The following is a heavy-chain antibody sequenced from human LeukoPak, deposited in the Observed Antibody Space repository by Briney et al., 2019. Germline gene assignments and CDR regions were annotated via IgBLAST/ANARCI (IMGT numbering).Heavy chain of an antibody. V-gene: IGHV4-4*02. J-gene: IGHJ5*02. Sequence: SETLSLTCAVSGGSISSSYWWSWVRQSPGKGLEWIAELYHSGSTYYNPSLRSRLTISLDTSNNQFSLKLSSVTAADTAVYYCATYTEDYSGPAFAPWGQGTLVIVSS. CDR2: LYHSGST. D-gene: IGHD3-16*01. CDR1: GGSISSSYW. CDR3: ATYTEDYSGPAFAP.